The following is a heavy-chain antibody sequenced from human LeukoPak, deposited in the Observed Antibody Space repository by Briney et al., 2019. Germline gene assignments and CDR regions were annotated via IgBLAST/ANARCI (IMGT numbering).Heavy chain of an antibody. V-gene: IGHV3-33*06. D-gene: IGHD3-3*01. CDR2: IWYDGSNK. CDR1: GFTFSSYG. Sequence: PGGSLRLSCAASGFTFSSYGMHWVRQAPGKGLEWVAVIWYDGSNKYYADSVKGRFTISRDNSKNTLYLQMNSLRAEDTAVYYCAKDSGGYYYYFDYWGQGTLVTVPS. J-gene: IGHJ4*02. CDR3: AKDSGGYYYYFDY.